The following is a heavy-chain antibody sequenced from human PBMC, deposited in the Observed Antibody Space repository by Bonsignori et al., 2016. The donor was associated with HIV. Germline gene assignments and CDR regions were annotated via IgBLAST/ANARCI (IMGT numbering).Heavy chain of an antibody. CDR2: INHSRST. CDR3: ARGYGDYYFDY. Sequence: GSLRLSCAVYGGSFSGYYWSWIRQPPGKGLEWIAEINHSRSTNYNPSLKSRVTISVDTSKNQFSLKLSSVTAADTAVYYCARGYGDYYFDYWGQGTLVTVSS. J-gene: IGHJ4*02. V-gene: IGHV4-34*01. CDR1: GGSFSGYY. D-gene: IGHD4-17*01.